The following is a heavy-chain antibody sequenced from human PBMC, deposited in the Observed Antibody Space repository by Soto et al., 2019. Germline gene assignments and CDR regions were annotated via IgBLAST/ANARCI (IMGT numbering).Heavy chain of an antibody. CDR3: AKDMYNWNSYYFDH. Sequence: AGGSLRLSCAASGFTFSSYAMSWVRQAPGKGLEWVSAISGSGGSTYYADSVKGRLTISRDNSKNTLYLQMNSLRAEDTAVYYCAKDMYNWNSYYFDHWRQGTLVTVSS. CDR1: GFTFSSYA. J-gene: IGHJ4*02. CDR2: ISGSGGST. V-gene: IGHV3-23*01. D-gene: IGHD1-7*01.